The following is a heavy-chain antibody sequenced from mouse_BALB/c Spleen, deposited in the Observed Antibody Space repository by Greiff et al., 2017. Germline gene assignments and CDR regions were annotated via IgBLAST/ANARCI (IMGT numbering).Heavy chain of an antibody. CDR2: IYPGDGDT. Sequence: QVQLQQSGAELVRPGSSVKISCKASGYAFSSYWMNWVKQRPGQGLEWIGQIYPGDGDTNYNGKFKGKATLTADKSSSTAYMQLSSLTSEDSAVYVCARTLYDSLMDYWGQGTSVTVSS. V-gene: IGHV1-80*01. D-gene: IGHD2-4*01. J-gene: IGHJ4*01. CDR1: GYAFSSYW. CDR3: ARTLYDSLMDY.